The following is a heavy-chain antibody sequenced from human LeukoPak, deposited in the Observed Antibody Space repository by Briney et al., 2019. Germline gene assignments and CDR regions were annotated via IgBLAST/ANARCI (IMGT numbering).Heavy chain of an antibody. J-gene: IGHJ3*02. CDR2: IRKDGSNK. CDR1: GLPLISLG. D-gene: IGHD3-22*01. CDR3: ARGYYDSSGYYPHAFHI. Sequence: SGGPLRPSGARPGLPLISLGMNGAGQAPGRGWGGGAFIRKDGSNKYYADSVKGRFTISRDNSKNTLYLQMNSLRAEDTAVYYCARGYYDSSGYYPHAFHIWGQGTMVTVSS. V-gene: IGHV3-30*02.